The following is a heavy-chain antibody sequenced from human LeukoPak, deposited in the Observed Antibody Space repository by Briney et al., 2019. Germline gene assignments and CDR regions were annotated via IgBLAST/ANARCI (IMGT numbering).Heavy chain of an antibody. J-gene: IGHJ4*02. D-gene: IGHD6-19*01. V-gene: IGHV4-59*11. CDR1: GGSMSSHY. CDR2: IFYSGGT. Sequence: SETLSLTRTFPGGSMSSHYWSWVRQPPGKGLEWIGYIFYSGGTNYNPSLTSRVTISVDTSKNQFSLKLKSVTAADTAVYYCARGTGWYFYWGQGNPVTVSS. CDR3: ARGTGWYFY.